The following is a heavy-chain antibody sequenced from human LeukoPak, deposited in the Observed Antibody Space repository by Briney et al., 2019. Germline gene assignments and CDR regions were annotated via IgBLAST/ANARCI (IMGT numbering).Heavy chain of an antibody. CDR1: GFTFSNYG. CDR3: AGNYGPYYFDY. D-gene: IGHD3-10*01. Sequence: PGRSLRLSCAASGFTFSNYGMHWVRQAPPKGLEWVAVIWYDGSNKYYADSVKGRFTISRDNSKNTLYLQMNSLRAEDTAVYYCAGNYGPYYFDYWGQGTLVTVSS. V-gene: IGHV3-33*08. J-gene: IGHJ4*02. CDR2: IWYDGSNK.